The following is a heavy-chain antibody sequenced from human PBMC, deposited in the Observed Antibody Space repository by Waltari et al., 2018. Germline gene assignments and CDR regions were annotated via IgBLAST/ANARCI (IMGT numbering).Heavy chain of an antibody. CDR1: GGSISTTPSY. CDR3: ARQATDTYYYYYMDV. D-gene: IGHD2-21*02. CDR2: LSYGGGT. J-gene: IGHJ6*03. Sequence: QLQLQESGPGLVKPWETLSLTCTVSGGSISTTPSYWGWIRPPPGKGLEWIGSLSYGGGTSSNPPLNSRVTMSVEPSKNQFSLKLNSVTAADTAVYYCARQATDTYYYYYMDVWGKGTTVTVSS. V-gene: IGHV4-39*01.